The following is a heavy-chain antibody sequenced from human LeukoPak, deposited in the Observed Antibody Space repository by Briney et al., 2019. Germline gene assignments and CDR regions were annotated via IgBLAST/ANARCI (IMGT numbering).Heavy chain of an antibody. CDR3: ARTYYYGLYYFDY. Sequence: SETLSLTCTVSGGSISNYYWSWIRQPPGKGLEWIGEINHSGSTYYNPSLKSRVTISVDTSKNQFSLKLSSVTAADTAVYYCARTYYYGLYYFDYWGQGTLVTVSS. V-gene: IGHV4-34*01. CDR1: GGSISNYY. CDR2: INHSGST. D-gene: IGHD3-10*01. J-gene: IGHJ4*02.